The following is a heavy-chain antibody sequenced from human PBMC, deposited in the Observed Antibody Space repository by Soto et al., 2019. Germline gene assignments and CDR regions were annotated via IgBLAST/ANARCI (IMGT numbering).Heavy chain of an antibody. Sequence: QVQLVQSGAEVRKPGSSVKVSCTASGDTFNFYTISWVRQAPGQGLEWMGRVIPMLRMSNYAQKFQGRVTISADKSPSTAFIALSSLSSDDTAVYYSATNHGSGSTHFDYWGQGTLVTVSS. CDR2: VIPMLRMS. D-gene: IGHD3-10*01. V-gene: IGHV1-69*02. J-gene: IGHJ4*02. CDR1: GDTFNFYT. CDR3: ATNHGSGSTHFDY.